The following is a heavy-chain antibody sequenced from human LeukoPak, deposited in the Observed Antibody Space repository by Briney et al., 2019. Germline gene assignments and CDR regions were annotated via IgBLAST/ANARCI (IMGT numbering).Heavy chain of an antibody. CDR1: GGTFSSYA. D-gene: IGHD5-18*01. CDR3: ARSKAVDTAMVTEDY. J-gene: IGHJ4*02. V-gene: IGHV1-69*13. Sequence: GASVKVSCKASGGTFSSYAISWVRQAPGQGLEWMGGIIPIFGTANYAQKFQGRVTITADESTSTAYMELSSLRSEDTAVYYCARSKAVDTAMVTEDYWGQGTLVTVSS. CDR2: IIPIFGTA.